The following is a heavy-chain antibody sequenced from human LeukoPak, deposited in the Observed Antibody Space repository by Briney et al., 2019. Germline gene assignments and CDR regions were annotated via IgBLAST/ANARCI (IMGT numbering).Heavy chain of an antibody. CDR3: ARDPPTDTYYDILTGYYSPIYYYGMDV. D-gene: IGHD3-9*01. Sequence: GGSLRLSCAASGFTFSSYAMSWVRQAPGKGLEWVSAISGSGGSTYYADSVKGRFTISRDNAKNSLYLQMNSLRAEDTAAYYCARDPPTDTYYDILTGYYSPIYYYGMDVWGQGTTVTVSS. CDR1: GFTFSSYA. J-gene: IGHJ6*02. V-gene: IGHV3-23*01. CDR2: ISGSGGST.